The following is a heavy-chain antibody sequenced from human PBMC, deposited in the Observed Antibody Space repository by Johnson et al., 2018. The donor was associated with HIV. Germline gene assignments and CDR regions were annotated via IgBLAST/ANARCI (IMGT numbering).Heavy chain of an antibody. D-gene: IGHD3-22*01. CDR1: GFTVSSNY. J-gene: IGHJ3*02. V-gene: IGHV3-53*01. CDR3: AKDVGNYWPNAFDI. Sequence: EVQLVESGGGLIQPGGSLRLSCAASGFTVSSNYMSWVRQAPGKGLEWVSVIYSGGSTYYADSVRGRFTISRDNSRNTLYLQMSSLRVEDTAMYYCAKDVGNYWPNAFDIWGQGTMVTVSS. CDR2: IYSGGST.